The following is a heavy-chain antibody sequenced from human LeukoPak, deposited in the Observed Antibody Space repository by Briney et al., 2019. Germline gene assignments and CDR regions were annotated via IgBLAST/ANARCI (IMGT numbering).Heavy chain of an antibody. Sequence: SETLSLTCTVSGGSISSYYWSWIRQPPGKGLEWIGYIYYSGSTNYNPSLKSRVTISVDTSKNQFSLKLSSVTAADTAVYYCARETATGWFDPWGQGALVTVSS. D-gene: IGHD1-14*01. CDR3: ARETATGWFDP. CDR1: GGSISSYY. CDR2: IYYSGST. J-gene: IGHJ5*02. V-gene: IGHV4-59*01.